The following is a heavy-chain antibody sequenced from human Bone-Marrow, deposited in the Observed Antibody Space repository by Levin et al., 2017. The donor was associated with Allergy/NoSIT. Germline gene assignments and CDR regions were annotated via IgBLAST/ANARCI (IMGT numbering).Heavy chain of an antibody. CDR2: IYSGGST. CDR3: ARDPPGVAAAGSGY. V-gene: IGHV3-66*01. J-gene: IGHJ4*02. Sequence: GASVKVSCAVSGFTVGNNYMSWVRQAPGKGLEWVSLIYSGGSTYYADSVKGRFTISRDSSKNTLYLQMNNLRVEDTAVYYCARDPPGVAAAGSGYCGQGTLVTVSS. D-gene: IGHD6-13*01. CDR1: GFTVGNNY.